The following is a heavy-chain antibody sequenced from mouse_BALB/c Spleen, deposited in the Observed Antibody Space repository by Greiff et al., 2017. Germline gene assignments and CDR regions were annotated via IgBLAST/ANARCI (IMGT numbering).Heavy chain of an antibody. CDR2: IWAGGST. CDR1: GFSLTSYG. Sequence: VQRVESGPGLVAPSQSLSITCTVSGFSLTSYGVHWVRQPPGKGLEWLGVIWAGGSTNYNSALMSRLSIIKDNSKSQVFLKMNSLQTDDTARYYCASPYYYDYDVFADWGQGTLVTVSA. J-gene: IGHJ3*01. CDR3: ASPYYYDYDVFAD. D-gene: IGHD2-4*01. V-gene: IGHV2-9*02.